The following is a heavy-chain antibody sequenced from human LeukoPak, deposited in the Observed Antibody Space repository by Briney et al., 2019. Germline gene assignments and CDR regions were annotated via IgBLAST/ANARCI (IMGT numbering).Heavy chain of an antibody. D-gene: IGHD4-17*01. CDR2: ISYDGGNK. V-gene: IGHV3-30*04. J-gene: IGHJ4*02. CDR3: ARGYGDYYFDY. Sequence: GRSLRLSCAASGFTFSSYAMHWVRQAPGKGLEWVAVISYDGGNKYYADSVKGRFTVSRDNSKNTLYLQMNSLRAEDTAVYYCARGYGDYYFDYWGQGTLVTVSS. CDR1: GFTFSSYA.